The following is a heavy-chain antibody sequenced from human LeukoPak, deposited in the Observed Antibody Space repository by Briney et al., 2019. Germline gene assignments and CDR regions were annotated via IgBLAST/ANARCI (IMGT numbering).Heavy chain of an antibody. CDR2: IYYSGST. V-gene: IGHV4-39*07. J-gene: IGHJ5*02. CDR1: GGSISSSSYY. Sequence: SETLSLTCTVSGGSISSSSYYWGWIRQPPGKGLEWIGSIYYSGSTNYNPSFKSRVTISIDTSKNQFSLKLSSVTAADTAVYYCARGLSLFDLWGQGTLVTVSS. CDR3: ARGLSLFDL. D-gene: IGHD3-22*01.